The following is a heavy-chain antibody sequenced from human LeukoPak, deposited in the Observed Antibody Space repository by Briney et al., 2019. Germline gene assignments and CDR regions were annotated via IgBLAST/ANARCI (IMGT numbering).Heavy chain of an antibody. CDR1: GGSISSGDYY. V-gene: IGHV4-30-4*01. J-gene: IGHJ4*02. CDR2: IYYSGST. CDR3: ARVFTDYGGLYYFDY. Sequence: PSETLSLTCTVSGGSISSGDYYWSWIRQPPGKGLEWIGYIYYSGSTYYNPSLKSRVTISVDTSKNQFSLKLSSVTAADTAVYYCARVFTDYGGLYYFDYWGQGTLVTVSS. D-gene: IGHD4-23*01.